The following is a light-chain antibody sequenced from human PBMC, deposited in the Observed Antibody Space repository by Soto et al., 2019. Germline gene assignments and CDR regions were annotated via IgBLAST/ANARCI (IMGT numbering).Light chain of an antibody. V-gene: IGKV3-15*01. Sequence: EIVMTQSPATLSVSPGERATLSCRASQSVSSSLAWYQQKSGQAPRRVIYGAATRATGIPARFSGSGSGTEFTLIISSLQSEDFAVYYCQQYYNWPQTFGKGTKV. J-gene: IGKJ1*01. CDR3: QQYYNWPQT. CDR1: QSVSSS. CDR2: GAA.